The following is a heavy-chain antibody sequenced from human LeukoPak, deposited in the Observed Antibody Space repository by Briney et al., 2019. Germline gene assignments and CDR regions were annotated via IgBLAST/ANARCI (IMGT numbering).Heavy chain of an antibody. CDR2: ISAYNGNT. D-gene: IGHD3-22*01. Sequence: ASVKVSCKASGYTFTSYGISWVRQAPGQVLEWMGWISAYNGNTNYAQKLQGRVTMTTDTSTSTAYMELRSLRSDDTAVYYCARASYYYNSSGLDYWGQGTLVTVSS. V-gene: IGHV1-18*01. CDR3: ARASYYYNSSGLDY. CDR1: GYTFTSYG. J-gene: IGHJ4*02.